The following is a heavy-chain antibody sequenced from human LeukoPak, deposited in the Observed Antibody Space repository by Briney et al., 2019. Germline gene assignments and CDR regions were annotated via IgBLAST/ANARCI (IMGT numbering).Heavy chain of an antibody. D-gene: IGHD6-19*01. CDR3: ARGAPSIAVAGTICYDP. CDR2: INPNSGGT. J-gene: IGHJ5*02. V-gene: IGHV1-2*04. CDR1: GYTFTGYY. Sequence: ASVKVSCKASGYTFTGYYMHWVRQAPGQGLEWMGWINPNSGGTNYAQKVRGWVTMTRDTSIGKAYMEMSRLEPGDTAVYYWARGAPSIAVAGTICYDPWGQGTLVTVSS.